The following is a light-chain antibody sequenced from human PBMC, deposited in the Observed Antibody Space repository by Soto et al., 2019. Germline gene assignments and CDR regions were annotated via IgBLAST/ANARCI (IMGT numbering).Light chain of an antibody. V-gene: IGKV3-11*01. CDR1: TSSRGL. J-gene: IGKJ5*01. CDR2: DAY. CDR3: QPRHLWPIT. Sequence: EVVLTQSPVTLALSPGERATLSCRASTSSRGLLAWYQQKPGQAPRLLIYDAYNRAAGIPPRLSGSGSGTDFTLSISSLEPEYSAVYYCQPRHLWPITFGQGTLLEIK.